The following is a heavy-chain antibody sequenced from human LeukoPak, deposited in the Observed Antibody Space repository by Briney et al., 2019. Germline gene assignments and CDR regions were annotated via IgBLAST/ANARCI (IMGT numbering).Heavy chain of an antibody. V-gene: IGHV3-23*01. CDR3: AKVYSYGDYYFDY. CDR2: ISGSGGST. D-gene: IGHD4-17*01. Sequence: GGSLRLSCAASGFTFDDYAMHWVRQAPGKGLEWVSAISGSGGSTYYADSVKGRFTISRDNSKNTLYLQMNSLRAEDTAVYYCAKVYSYGDYYFDYWGQGTLVTVSS. CDR1: GFTFDDYA. J-gene: IGHJ4*02.